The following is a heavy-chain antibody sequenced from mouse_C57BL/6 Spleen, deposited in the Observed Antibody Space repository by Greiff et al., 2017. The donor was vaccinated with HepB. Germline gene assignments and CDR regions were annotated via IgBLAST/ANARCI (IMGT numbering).Heavy chain of an antibody. V-gene: IGHV1-4*01. CDR3: ARGVFDY. CDR1: GYTFTSYT. Sequence: VQLQQSGAELARPGASVKMSCKASGYTFTSYTMNWVKQRPGQGLEWIGYINPSSGYTKYNQKFKDKATLTADKSSSTAYMQLSSLTAEDSAVYYCARGVFDYWGQGTTLTVSS. CDR2: INPSSGYT. J-gene: IGHJ2*01.